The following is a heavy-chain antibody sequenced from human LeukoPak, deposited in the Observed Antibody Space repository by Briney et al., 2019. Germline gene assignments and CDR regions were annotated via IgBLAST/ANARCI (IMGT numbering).Heavy chain of an antibody. V-gene: IGHV4-61*02. CDR1: GGSITIGSYY. CDR2: AYTSGTT. CDR3: AREKPIIPHCGHTNCYGWLDP. Sequence: SETLSLTCTVSGGSITIGSYYWSWIRQPAGKGLEWIGRAYTSGTTNYNPSLESRVTISVDTSKNQFSLRLSSVTAADTAVYYCAREKPIIPHCGHTNCYGWLDPWGQGTLVTVSS. J-gene: IGHJ5*02. D-gene: IGHD2-2*01.